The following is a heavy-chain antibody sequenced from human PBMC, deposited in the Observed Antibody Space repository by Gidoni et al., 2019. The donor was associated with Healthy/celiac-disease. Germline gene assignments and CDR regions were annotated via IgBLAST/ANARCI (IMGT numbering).Heavy chain of an antibody. J-gene: IGHJ4*02. V-gene: IGHV3-30-3*01. CDR1: GFTFSSYA. Sequence: QVQLVASGGGVVQPGRSLRLSCAASGFTFSSYAMHWVRQAPGKGLEWVAVISYDGSNKYYADSVKGRFTISRDNSKNTLYLQMNSLRAEDTAVYYCAREEAYFGVVPNYYFDYWGQGTLVTVSS. CDR3: AREEAYFGVVPNYYFDY. D-gene: IGHD3-3*01. CDR2: ISYDGSNK.